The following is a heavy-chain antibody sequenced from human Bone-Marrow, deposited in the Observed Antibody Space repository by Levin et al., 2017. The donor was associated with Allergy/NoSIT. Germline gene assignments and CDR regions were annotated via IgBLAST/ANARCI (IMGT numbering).Heavy chain of an antibody. D-gene: IGHD5/OR15-5a*01. CDR2: IRKKVHSYTT. J-gene: IGHJ4*02. Sequence: GESLKISCAASGFTFSDHYMDWVRQAPGKGLEWVAHIRKKVHSYTTEYAASVKGRFTVSRDDSKHLLYLQMNNLRTEDTALDDCARVSTSDIDYLDNWGQGTLVTVSS. CDR3: ARVSTSDIDYLDN. V-gene: IGHV3-72*01. CDR1: GFTFSDHY.